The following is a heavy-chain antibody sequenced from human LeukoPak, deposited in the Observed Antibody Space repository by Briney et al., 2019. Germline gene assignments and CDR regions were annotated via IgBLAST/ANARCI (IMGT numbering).Heavy chain of an antibody. CDR1: GYTFTGYY. Sequence: PPASGKVSCKPSGYTFTGYYMHWVRQAHGQGREWMGWINPNSGDTNYAQKFPGTVTMTRDTSISTAYMELSRVRSADPAVYYCATDRRVSLLRYFDGLSPYGMDVWGQGTTVTVSS. J-gene: IGHJ6*02. CDR3: ATDRRVSLLRYFDGLSPYGMDV. CDR2: INPNSGDT. V-gene: IGHV1-2*02. D-gene: IGHD3-9*01.